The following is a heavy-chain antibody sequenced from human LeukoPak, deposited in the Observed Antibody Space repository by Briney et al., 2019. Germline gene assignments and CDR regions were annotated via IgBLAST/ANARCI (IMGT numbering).Heavy chain of an antibody. CDR2: ISTDGYTT. D-gene: IGHD2-15*01. J-gene: IGHJ4*02. CDR3: VVGGSPGY. Sequence: GGSLRLSCEASGFTFSSYWMSWVRQAPRKGLVWVSRISTDGYTTDYADFVQGRFTASRDNTKNTWSLEMNSLRAEDTAVYYRVVGGSPGYWGQGTLVAVSS. CDR1: GFTFSSYW. V-gene: IGHV3-74*01.